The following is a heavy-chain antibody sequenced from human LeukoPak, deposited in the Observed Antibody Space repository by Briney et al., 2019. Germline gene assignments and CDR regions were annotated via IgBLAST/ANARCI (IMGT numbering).Heavy chain of an antibody. V-gene: IGHV3-30*18. CDR3: AKDLQLMVVAATADYYCYGMDV. Sequence: GRSLRLSCAASGFIFSSYGMHWVRQAPGKGLEWVAVITYDGSNKYYADSVKGRFTISRDNSKNTLYLQMNNLRAEDTAVYNCAKDLQLMVVAATADYYCYGMDVWGQGTTVTVSS. CDR2: ITYDGSNK. CDR1: GFIFSSYG. D-gene: IGHD2-15*01. J-gene: IGHJ6*02.